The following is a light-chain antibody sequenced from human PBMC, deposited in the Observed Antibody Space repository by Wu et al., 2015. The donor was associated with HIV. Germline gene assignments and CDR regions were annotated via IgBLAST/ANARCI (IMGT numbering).Light chain of an antibody. CDR3: QQYGHTPLT. V-gene: IGKV3-20*01. Sequence: PGERATLSCKASQTVTDNYLAWYLQRRGQPPRLLIYGTSNRATGISDRLSGSGSGTNFTLVITTVEREDFGVYYCQQYGHTPLTFGLGDPAG. CDR2: GTS. CDR1: QTVTDNY. J-gene: IGKJ2*01.